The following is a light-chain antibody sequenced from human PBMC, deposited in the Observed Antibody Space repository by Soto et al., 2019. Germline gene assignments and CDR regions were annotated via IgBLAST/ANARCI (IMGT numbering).Light chain of an antibody. CDR1: QTIDSW. CDR3: QQYHIYSGP. CDR2: KAS. J-gene: IGKJ1*01. V-gene: IGKV1-5*03. Sequence: IRLYQSPSTLSASVGDRVTITCRASQTIDSWLAWYQQRPGKPPNLLIYKASTLASGVPSRFSGSGSGTEFTLTINSLQPDDFATYYCQQYHIYSGPFGQGTKVAIK.